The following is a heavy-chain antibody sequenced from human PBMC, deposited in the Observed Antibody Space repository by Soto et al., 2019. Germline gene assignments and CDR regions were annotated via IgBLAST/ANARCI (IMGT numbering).Heavy chain of an antibody. V-gene: IGHV4-39*01. J-gene: IGHJ4*02. D-gene: IGHD2-15*01. Sequence: SETMSLTCAVSGGSLSSSNFYWGWFRQPPGKGLVWIGSIRYGGSAYYSPSLESRVTISVDTSKNQFSLSVRSVSAADTAVYYCAKDASCYSCGAWGQGALVTVSS. CDR3: AKDASCYSCGA. CDR1: GGSLSSSNFY. CDR2: IRYGGSA.